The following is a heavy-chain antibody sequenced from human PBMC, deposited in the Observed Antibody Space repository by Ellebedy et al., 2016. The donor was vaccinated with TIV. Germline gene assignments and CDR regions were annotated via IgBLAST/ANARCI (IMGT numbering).Heavy chain of an antibody. CDR3: AREDLYYYDSSGGFDY. J-gene: IGHJ4*02. D-gene: IGHD3-22*01. Sequence: KFQGRVTITRDTSASTAYMELSSLRSEDTAVYYCAREDLYYYDSSGGFDYWGQGTLVTVSS. V-gene: IGHV1-3*01.